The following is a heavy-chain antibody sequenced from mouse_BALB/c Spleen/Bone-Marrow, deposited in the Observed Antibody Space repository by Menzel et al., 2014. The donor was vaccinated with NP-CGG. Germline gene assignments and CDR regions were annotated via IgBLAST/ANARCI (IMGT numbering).Heavy chain of an antibody. CDR1: GFSLTSYG. D-gene: IGHD2-10*01. V-gene: IGHV2-9*02. CDR3: GRSYFGNYKYYCDF. CDR2: IWAGGST. J-gene: IGHJ2*01. Sequence: VMLVESGPGLVAPSQSLSITCTVSGFSLTSYGVHWVRQPPGKGLEWLGIIWAGGSTNYNSALMSRLSISKDNSKSQVFLKMNSLQSDATAMYYCGRSYFGNYKYYCDFWGQGTTLTVSS.